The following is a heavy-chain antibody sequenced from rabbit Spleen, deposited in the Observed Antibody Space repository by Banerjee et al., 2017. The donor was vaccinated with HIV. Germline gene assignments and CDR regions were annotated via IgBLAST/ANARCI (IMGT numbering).Heavy chain of an antibody. D-gene: IGHD1-1*01. CDR2: INAITGKA. CDR1: GFPFSDKAV. V-gene: IGHV1S45*01. Sequence: QEQLVESGGGLVKPEGSLTLSCKASGFPFSDKAVMCWVRQAPGKGLEWITCINAITGKAVYASWAKGRFTFSKTSSTTLTLQMTRLTAADTSTYFCARFSAGYCDFGYVALWGPGTLVTVS. CDR3: ARFSAGYCDFGYVAL. J-gene: IGHJ4*01.